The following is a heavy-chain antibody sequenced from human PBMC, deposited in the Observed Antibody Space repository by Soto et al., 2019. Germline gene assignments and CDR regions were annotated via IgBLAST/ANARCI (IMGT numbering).Heavy chain of an antibody. CDR2: IKQDGSEK. CDR1: GFTFSRHW. V-gene: IGHV3-7*03. Sequence: PGGSLRLSCAASGFTFSRHWMSWVRQSPGKGLEWVANIKQDGSEKYYVDSVKGRFIISRDNTKKSLSLQMNSLRAEDTAVYYCARESDEALADYYQHWGQGTLVTVSS. CDR3: ARESDEALADYYQH. J-gene: IGHJ1*01.